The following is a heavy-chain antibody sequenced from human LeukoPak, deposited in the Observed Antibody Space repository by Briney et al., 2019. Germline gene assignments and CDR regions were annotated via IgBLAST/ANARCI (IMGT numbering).Heavy chain of an antibody. D-gene: IGHD1-26*01. V-gene: IGHV1-69*04. CDR3: ATSSSSGNYPYYFDS. Sequence: ASVKVSCKTSGGTFTNYALSWVRQAPGQGLEWMGRIFPMLDVTNSAQKFQGRVTIPADKCTSTAYMVLSSLKSEDTAVYYCATSSSSGNYPYYFDSWGQGTLVTVSS. CDR2: IFPMLDVT. J-gene: IGHJ4*02. CDR1: GGTFTNYA.